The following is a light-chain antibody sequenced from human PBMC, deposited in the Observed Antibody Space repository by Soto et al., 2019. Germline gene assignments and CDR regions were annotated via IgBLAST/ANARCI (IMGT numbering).Light chain of an antibody. CDR3: SSYAGSYTLV. CDR2: EVN. V-gene: IGLV2-14*01. J-gene: IGLJ2*01. Sequence: QSALTQPASVSGSPGQSITISCTGTSSDIGDYDYVSWYQQHPGKAPKLMIYEVNNRPSGVSSRFSGSKSGNTASLTISGLQAEDEADYYCSSYAGSYTLVFGGGTKVTVL. CDR1: SSDIGDYDY.